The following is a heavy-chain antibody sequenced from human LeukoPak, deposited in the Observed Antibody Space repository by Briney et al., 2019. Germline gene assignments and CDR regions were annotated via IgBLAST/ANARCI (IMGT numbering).Heavy chain of an antibody. CDR1: GFTFDDYA. V-gene: IGHV3-9*01. Sequence: GGSLRLPCAASGFTFDDYAMHWVRQAPGKGLEWVSGISWNSGSIGYVDSVKGRFTISRDNAKNSLYLQMNSLRAEDTALYYCAKVPLGMTTVVTGTYFDYWGQGTLVTVSS. D-gene: IGHD4-23*01. CDR2: ISWNSGSI. J-gene: IGHJ4*02. CDR3: AKVPLGMTTVVTGTYFDY.